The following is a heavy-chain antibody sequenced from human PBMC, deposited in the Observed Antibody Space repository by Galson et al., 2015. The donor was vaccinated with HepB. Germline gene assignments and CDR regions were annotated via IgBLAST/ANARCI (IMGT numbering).Heavy chain of an antibody. CDR3: ARRAKYGYFDY. D-gene: IGHD3-10*01. CDR1: GGSFSGYY. J-gene: IGHJ4*02. CDR2: INHSGST. V-gene: IGHV4-34*01. Sequence: ETLSLTCAVYGGSFSGYYWSWIRQPPGKGLEWIGEINHSGSTNYNPSLKSRVTISVDTSKNQFSLKLSSVTAADTAVYYCARRAKYGYFDYWGQGTLVTVSS.